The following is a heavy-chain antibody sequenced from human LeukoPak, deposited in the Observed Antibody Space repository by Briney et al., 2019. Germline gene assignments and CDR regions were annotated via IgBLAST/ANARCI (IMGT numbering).Heavy chain of an antibody. CDR3: ARDGSGYSYGS. D-gene: IGHD5-18*01. J-gene: IGHJ5*02. CDR2: IYSGGST. V-gene: IGHV3-53*01. CDR1: GFTVSSNY. Sequence: GGSLLLSCAASGFTVSSNYMSWVRPAPGKGLEWVSVIYSGGSTYYADSVKGRFTISKDNSKNTLYLQMNSLRAEDTAVYYCARDGSGYSYGSWGQGTLVTVSS.